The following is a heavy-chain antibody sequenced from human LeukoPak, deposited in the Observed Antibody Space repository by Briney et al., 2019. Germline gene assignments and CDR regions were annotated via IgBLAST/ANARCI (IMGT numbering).Heavy chain of an antibody. D-gene: IGHD2-21*02. CDR3: ARDSTDLWFDP. V-gene: IGHV4-61*02. J-gene: IGHJ5*02. Sequence: RSSETLSLTCTVSGGSISSGSYYWSWIRQPAGKGLEWIGRIYTSGSTNYNPSLKSRVTISVDTSKNQFSLKLSSVTAADTAVYYCARDSTDLWFDPWGQGTLVTVSS. CDR1: GGSISSGSYY. CDR2: IYTSGST.